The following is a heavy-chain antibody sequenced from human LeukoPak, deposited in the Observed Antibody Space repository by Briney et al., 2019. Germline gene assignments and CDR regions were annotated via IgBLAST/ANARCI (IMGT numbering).Heavy chain of an antibody. CDR1: GYSFTSYW. D-gene: IGHD1-26*01. Sequence: GESLKISCKGSGYSFTSYWIGWLRQMPGKGLEWMGIIYPGDSDTRYSPSFQGQVTISADKSISTAYLQWSSLKASDTAMYYCARHVGLPYYYYYMDVWGKGTTVTVSS. V-gene: IGHV5-51*01. CDR2: IYPGDSDT. J-gene: IGHJ6*03. CDR3: ARHVGLPYYYYYMDV.